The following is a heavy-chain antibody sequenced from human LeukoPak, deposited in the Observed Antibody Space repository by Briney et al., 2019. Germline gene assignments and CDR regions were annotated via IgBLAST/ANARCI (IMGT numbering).Heavy chain of an antibody. V-gene: IGHV1-2*02. CDR1: GYNFIGYY. CDR2: INPDSGFT. Sequence: ASVKVSCKASGYNFIGYYMQWVRQAPGQGPEWMGWINPDSGFTKYSQKFQGRVTMTTDMSISAGYMELRRLRSDDTAVYYCARDPSGDSSGYPFDQWGQGTLVTVSS. J-gene: IGHJ4*02. D-gene: IGHD3-22*01. CDR3: ARDPSGDSSGYPFDQ.